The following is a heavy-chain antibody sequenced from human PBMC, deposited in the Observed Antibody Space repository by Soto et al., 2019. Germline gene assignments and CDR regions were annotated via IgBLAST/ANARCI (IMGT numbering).Heavy chain of an antibody. Sequence: PGGSLRLSCAASGFTFSSYAMSWVRQAPGKGLEWVSAISGSGGSTYYADSVKGRFTISRDDSKNTLYLQMNSLRAEDTAVYYCAKDKPEYNWNHLEYYFDYWGQGTLVTVSS. CDR2: ISGSGGST. J-gene: IGHJ4*02. CDR1: GFTFSSYA. D-gene: IGHD1-20*01. CDR3: AKDKPEYNWNHLEYYFDY. V-gene: IGHV3-23*01.